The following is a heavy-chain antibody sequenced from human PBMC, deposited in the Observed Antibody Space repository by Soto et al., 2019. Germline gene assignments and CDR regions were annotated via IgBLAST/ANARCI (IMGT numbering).Heavy chain of an antibody. CDR2: IYWNDDK. D-gene: IGHD6-19*01. CDR3: AKSGSSGWYGWFDP. J-gene: IGHJ5*02. CDR1: GFSLTTSGVV. V-gene: IGHV2-5*01. Sequence: SGPTLVNPTQTLTLTCIFSGFSLTTSGVVVGWIRQPPGKALEWLGFIYWNDDKRYSPSLKSRLTITKDTSKNQVVLTMTNMDPVDTATYYFAKSGSSGWYGWFDPWGQGTLVTVSS.